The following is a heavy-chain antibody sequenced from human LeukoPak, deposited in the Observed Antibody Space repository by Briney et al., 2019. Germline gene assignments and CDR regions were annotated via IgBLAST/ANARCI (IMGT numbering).Heavy chain of an antibody. D-gene: IGHD2-2*02. V-gene: IGHV3-23*01. J-gene: IGHJ4*02. CDR1: GFTFNNYA. CDR2: ISGSGGST. CDR3: AKEYCSSTSCYTSYFDY. Sequence: GGSLRLSCAASGFTFNNYAMSWVRQAPGKGLEWVSAISGSGGSTYYADSVKGRFTISRDNSKNTLYLQMNSLRAEDTAVYYCAKEYCSSTSCYTSYFDYWGQGTLVTVSS.